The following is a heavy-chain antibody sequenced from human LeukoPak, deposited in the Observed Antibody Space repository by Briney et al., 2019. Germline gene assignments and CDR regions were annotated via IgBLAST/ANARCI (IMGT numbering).Heavy chain of an antibody. Sequence: SQTLSLTCAVSGGSISSGGYSWSWIRQPPGKGLEWIGYIYYSGSTYYNPSLKSRVTISVDTSKNQFSLKLSSVTAADTAVYYCARSSADYYDSSGPLDYWGQGTLVTVSS. CDR1: GGSISSGGYS. J-gene: IGHJ4*02. D-gene: IGHD3-22*01. CDR2: IYYSGST. V-gene: IGHV4-30-4*07. CDR3: ARSSADYYDSSGPLDY.